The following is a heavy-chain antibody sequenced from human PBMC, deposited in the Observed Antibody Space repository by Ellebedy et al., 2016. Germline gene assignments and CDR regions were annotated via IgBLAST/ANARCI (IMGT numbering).Heavy chain of an antibody. CDR3: VLGDYGLNGPGDY. Sequence: GGSLRLSXAPSGFTFSNYWMHWVRQAPGQGLVWVSRINSDGTTTTYADSVKGRFTISRDNSKNTLYLQMNSLRSEDTAVYYCVLGDYGLNGPGDYWGQGTLVTVSS. V-gene: IGHV3-74*01. D-gene: IGHD4-17*01. CDR1: GFTFSNYW. CDR2: INSDGTTT. J-gene: IGHJ4*02.